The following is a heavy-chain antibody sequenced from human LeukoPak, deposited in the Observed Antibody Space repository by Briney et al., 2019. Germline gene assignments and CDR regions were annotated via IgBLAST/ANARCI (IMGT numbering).Heavy chain of an antibody. J-gene: IGHJ4*02. V-gene: IGHV4-30-2*01. D-gene: IGHD2-15*01. CDR2: IYHSGST. CDR3: ARDGLLFDY. CDR1: GGSISSGGYY. Sequence: SQTLPLTCTVSGGSISSGGYYWSWIRQPPGKGLEWIGYIYHSGSTYYNPSLKSRVTISVDRSKNQFSLKLSSVTAADTAVYYCARDGLLFDYWGQGTLVTVSS.